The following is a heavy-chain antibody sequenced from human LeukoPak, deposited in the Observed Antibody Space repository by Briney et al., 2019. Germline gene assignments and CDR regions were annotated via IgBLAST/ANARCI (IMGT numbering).Heavy chain of an antibody. CDR3: ARALAAAVIN. CDR2: ITHRGSI. J-gene: IGHJ1*01. Sequence: SETLSLTCGVFGGSFSGHFYSWIRQSPGKGLEWIGEITHRGSINYNPSLKSRAALSIDASKNQFSLRLTSVAAADIGVYYCARALAAAVINWGQGTLVTVSS. V-gene: IGHV4-34*01. D-gene: IGHD6-13*01. CDR1: GGSFSGHF.